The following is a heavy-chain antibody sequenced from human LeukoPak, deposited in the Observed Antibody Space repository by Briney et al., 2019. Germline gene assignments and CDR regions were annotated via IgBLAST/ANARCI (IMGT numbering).Heavy chain of an antibody. D-gene: IGHD1-26*01. CDR2: IYYSGST. J-gene: IGHJ3*01. Sequence: SETLSLTCTVSGGSISSSSFYWGWIRQPPGRGLEWIGSIYYSGSTYYSPSLKSRVTISVDTSKNQFSLKLSYVTAADTAVYYCARGGSFEAFDVWGQGTMVTVSS. CDR3: ARGGSFEAFDV. V-gene: IGHV4-39*01. CDR1: GGSISSSSFY.